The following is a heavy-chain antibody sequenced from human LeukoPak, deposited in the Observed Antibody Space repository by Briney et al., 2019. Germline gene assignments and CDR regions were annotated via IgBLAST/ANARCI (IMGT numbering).Heavy chain of an antibody. CDR2: IRYDGSNK. J-gene: IGHJ4*02. V-gene: IGHV3-30*02. D-gene: IGHD1-26*01. Sequence: GGSLRLSCAASGFTFSSYGMHWVRQAPGKGLEWVAFIRYDGSNKYYADSVKGRFTIPRDNSKNTLYLQMNSLRAEDTAVYYCAKDAPTGRDFDYWGQGTLVTVSS. CDR3: AKDAPTGRDFDY. CDR1: GFTFSSYG.